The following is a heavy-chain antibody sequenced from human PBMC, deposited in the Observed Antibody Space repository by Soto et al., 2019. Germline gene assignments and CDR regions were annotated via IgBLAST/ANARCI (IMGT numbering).Heavy chain of an antibody. CDR2: INVYNGDR. V-gene: IGHV1-18*01. CDR1: GYIFTKYG. J-gene: IGHJ5*02. D-gene: IGHD2-21*02. Sequence: ASVKVSCKAQGYIFTKYGIGWVRQAPGHGLEWMGLINVYNGDRKVAQKFQDRVSMTTDTATDTAYMELKSLRSGDTAVYYCARLQLGGDRMLNWFDPWGQGTLVTVSS. CDR3: ARLQLGGDRMLNWFDP.